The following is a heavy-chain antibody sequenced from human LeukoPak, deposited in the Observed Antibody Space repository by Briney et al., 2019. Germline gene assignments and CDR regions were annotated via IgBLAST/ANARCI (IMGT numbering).Heavy chain of an antibody. CDR1: GITLSNYG. Sequence: PGGSLRLSCVVSGITLSNYGMSWVRQAPGKGLEWVAGISDRGGSTNYADSVKCRFTISRDNPKNTLYLQMNSLRSEDTAVYFCAKRGVVIRAVLVVGFHKEAYYFDSWGQGALVTVSS. J-gene: IGHJ4*02. CDR3: AKRGVVIRAVLVVGFHKEAYYFDS. V-gene: IGHV3-23*01. D-gene: IGHD2-15*01. CDR2: ISDRGGST.